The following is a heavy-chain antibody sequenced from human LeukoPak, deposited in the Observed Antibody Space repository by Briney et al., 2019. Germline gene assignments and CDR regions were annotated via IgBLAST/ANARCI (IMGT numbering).Heavy chain of an antibody. CDR2: IKQDGSEK. D-gene: IGHD1-1*01. J-gene: IGHJ4*02. CDR1: GFTFSSYW. Sequence: GGSLRLSCAAPGFTFSSYWISWVRQTPEKGLEWVANIKQDGSEKYYVDSVNGRFTISRDNAKNSLYLQMNSLRAEDTAVYYCARDPTALQNWDDFTLDYWGQGALVTVSS. V-gene: IGHV3-7*01. CDR3: ARDPTALQNWDDFTLDY.